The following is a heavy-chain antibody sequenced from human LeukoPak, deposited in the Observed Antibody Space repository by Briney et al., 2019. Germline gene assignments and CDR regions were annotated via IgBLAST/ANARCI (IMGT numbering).Heavy chain of an antibody. J-gene: IGHJ5*02. V-gene: IGHV3-11*01. D-gene: IGHD3-10*01. CDR3: ASYYGSGSYLNWFDP. CDR2: ISSSGSTI. Sequence: GGSLRLSCAASGFTFSDYYMSWIRQAPGKGLEWVSYISSSGSTIYYADSVKGRFTISRDNAKNSLYLQMNSLRAEDTAVYYCASYYGSGSYLNWFDPWGQGTLVTVSS. CDR1: GFTFSDYY.